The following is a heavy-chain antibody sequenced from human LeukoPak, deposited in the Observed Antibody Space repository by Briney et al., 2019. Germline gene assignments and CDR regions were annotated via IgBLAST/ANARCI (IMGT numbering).Heavy chain of an antibody. CDR3: AKSSGYYAFDI. D-gene: IGHD3-22*01. J-gene: IGHJ3*02. V-gene: IGHV3-53*01. Sequence: GGSLRLSCAASGFTVSSNYMSWVRQALGEGLEWVSVIYSGGSTYYADSVKGRFTISRDNSKNTLYLQMNSLRAEDTAVYYCAKSSGYYAFDIWGQGTMVTVSS. CDR1: GFTVSSNY. CDR2: IYSGGST.